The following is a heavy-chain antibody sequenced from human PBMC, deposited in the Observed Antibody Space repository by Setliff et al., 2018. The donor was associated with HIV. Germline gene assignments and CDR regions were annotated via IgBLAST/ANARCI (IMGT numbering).Heavy chain of an antibody. V-gene: IGHV3-74*01. CDR2: INSDATST. CDR3: VTLTTVVSFWAFDI. Sequence: HPGGSLRLSCTASGFTLSGHWVHWVRQVPGKGLEWVSRINSDATSTSYADFVKGRFTISRDNAKNTMYLQMDSLTAEDTAVYYCVTLTTVVSFWAFDIWGKGQWSPSPQ. J-gene: IGHJ3*02. CDR1: GFTLSGHW. D-gene: IGHD1-1*01.